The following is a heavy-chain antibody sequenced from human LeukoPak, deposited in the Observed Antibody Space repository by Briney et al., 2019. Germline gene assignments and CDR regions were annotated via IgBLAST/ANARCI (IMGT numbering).Heavy chain of an antibody. CDR2: IYYSGST. CDR1: GGSISSSSYY. CDR3: ARGITMVRGVPYFDY. D-gene: IGHD3-10*01. J-gene: IGHJ4*02. Sequence: RPSETLSLICTVSGGSISSSSYYWGWIRQPPGKGLEWIGSIYYSGSTYYNPSLKSRVTISVDTSKNQFSLKLSSVTAADTAVYYCARGITMVRGVPYFDYWGQGTLVTVSS. V-gene: IGHV4-39*01.